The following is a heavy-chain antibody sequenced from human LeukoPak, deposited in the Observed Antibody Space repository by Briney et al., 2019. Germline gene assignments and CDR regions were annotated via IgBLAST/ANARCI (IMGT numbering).Heavy chain of an antibody. Sequence: GGSLRLSCAASGFTFSSYGMHWVRQAPGKGLEWVTFIRYDGSNKYYADSVKGRFTISRDNSKNTLYLQMNSLRAEDTAVYYCAKGGGYDFWSGLGYYYYYMDVWGKGTTVTVSS. V-gene: IGHV3-30*02. CDR3: AKGGGYDFWSGLGYYYYYMDV. CDR2: IRYDGSNK. J-gene: IGHJ6*03. CDR1: GFTFSSYG. D-gene: IGHD3-3*01.